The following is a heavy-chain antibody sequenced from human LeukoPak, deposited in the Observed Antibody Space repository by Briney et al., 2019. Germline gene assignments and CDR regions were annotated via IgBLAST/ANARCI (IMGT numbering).Heavy chain of an antibody. CDR2: IYTSGST. Sequence: SETLSLTCTVSGASISSYSWSWIRQPAGKGLEWIGRIYTSGSTNYNPSLKSRVTMSIDTSKNQFSLKLSSVTAADTAVYYCGGGFGDVFDFGPKGTMLTVSS. CDR3: GGGFGDVFDF. D-gene: IGHD3-16*01. J-gene: IGHJ3*01. V-gene: IGHV4-4*07. CDR1: GASISSYS.